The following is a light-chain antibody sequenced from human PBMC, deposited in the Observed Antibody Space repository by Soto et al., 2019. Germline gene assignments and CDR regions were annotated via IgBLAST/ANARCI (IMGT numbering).Light chain of an antibody. CDR2: GAS. V-gene: IGKV3-15*01. CDR3: QQYDSWPPLT. CDR1: QSVASN. Sequence: EILMTQSPATLSLSPGERATLSCRASQSVASNLAWYQQRRGQAPRLLIYGASSRATGIPARFSGSGSGTEFTLTLSSLQSEDFAVYYCQQYDSWPPLTFGGGTKVEIK. J-gene: IGKJ4*01.